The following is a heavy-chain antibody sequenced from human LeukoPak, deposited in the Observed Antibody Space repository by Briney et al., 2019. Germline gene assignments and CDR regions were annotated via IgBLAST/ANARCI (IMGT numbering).Heavy chain of an antibody. CDR2: IYTSGST. Sequence: SETLSLTCTVSGGSISSGSYYWSWIRQPAGKGLEWIGRIYTSGSTNYNPSLKSRVTISVDTSKNQFSLKLSSVTAADTAVYYCARGGYKTYYDYVWGSYRSLFFDYWGQGTLVTVTS. V-gene: IGHV4-61*02. CDR1: GGSISSGSYY. D-gene: IGHD3-16*02. CDR3: ARGGYKTYYDYVWGSYRSLFFDY. J-gene: IGHJ4*02.